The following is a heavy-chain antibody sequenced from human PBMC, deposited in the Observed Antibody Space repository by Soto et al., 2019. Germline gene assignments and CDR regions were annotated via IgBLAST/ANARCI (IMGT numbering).Heavy chain of an antibody. D-gene: IGHD6-13*01. J-gene: IGHJ5*02. V-gene: IGHV4-61*08. CDR3: ARDRVRYSSSWYGERWFDP. Sequence: SETLSLTCTVSGGSISSGGYYWSWIRQHPGKGLEWIGYIYYSGNSNYNPSLKSRVTMSVDTSKNQFSLKLSSVTAADTAVYYCARDRVRYSSSWYGERWFDPWGQGTLVTVS. CDR2: IYYSGNS. CDR1: GGSISSGGYY.